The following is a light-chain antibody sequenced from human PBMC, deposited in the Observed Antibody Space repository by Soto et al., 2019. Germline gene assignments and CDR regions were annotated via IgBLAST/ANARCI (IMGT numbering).Light chain of an antibody. CDR1: SNIGAAYD. CDR2: GNS. V-gene: IGLV1-40*01. J-gene: IGLJ3*02. Sequence: QSVLAQPPSVSGAPGRRVTISCSNIGAAYDVHWYQQLPGTAPKLLIFGNSRRPSGVPDRFSGAKSGTSASLAITGLQAEDEADYYCQSYDRNLRGWVFGGGTKLTVL. CDR3: QSYDRNLRGWV.